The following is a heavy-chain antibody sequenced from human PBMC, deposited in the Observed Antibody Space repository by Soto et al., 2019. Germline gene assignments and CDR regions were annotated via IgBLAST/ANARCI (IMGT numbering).Heavy chain of an antibody. CDR1: GFTFSNAW. V-gene: IGHV3-15*01. J-gene: IGHJ6*02. Sequence: PGGSLRLSCAASGFTFSNAWMSWVRQAPGKGLEWVGRIKSKTDGGTTDYAAPVKGRFTISRDDSKNTLYLQMNSLKTEDTAVYYCTTDVPSYTIFGVVTKQPLYYYGMDVWGQGTTVTVSS. D-gene: IGHD3-3*01. CDR2: IKSKTDGGTT. CDR3: TTDVPSYTIFGVVTKQPLYYYGMDV.